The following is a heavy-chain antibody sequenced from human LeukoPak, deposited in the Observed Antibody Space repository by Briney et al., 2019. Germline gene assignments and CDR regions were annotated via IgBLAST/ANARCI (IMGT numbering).Heavy chain of an antibody. D-gene: IGHD1-26*01. CDR1: GGSISSYY. CDR2: IYYSGST. J-gene: IGHJ4*02. V-gene: IGHV4-59*08. CDR3: ARGQGKMEWESEARIPFDY. Sequence: SETLSLTCTVSGGSISSYYWSWIRQPPGKGLEWIGYIYYSGSTNYNPSLKSRVTISVDTSKNQFSLKLSSVTAADTAVYYCARGQGKMEWESEARIPFDYWGQGTLVTVSS.